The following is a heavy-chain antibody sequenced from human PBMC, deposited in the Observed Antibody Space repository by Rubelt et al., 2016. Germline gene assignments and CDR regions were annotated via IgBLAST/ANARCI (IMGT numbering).Heavy chain of an antibody. J-gene: IGHJ5*02. CDR3: ARHIYSGSYFGTFDP. V-gene: IGHV4-39*01. D-gene: IGHD1-26*01. CDR1: GGSIGSSRYY. Sequence: QLQLQESGPRLVKPSETLSLTCTVSGGSIGSSRYYWGWIRQSPGQGLEWIGSLYYSGNTFYNPSLKSRVTISVGMSKNQFSLKLSAVTAAVTAVYYCARHIYSGSYFGTFDPWGQGTLVTVSS. CDR2: LYYSGNT.